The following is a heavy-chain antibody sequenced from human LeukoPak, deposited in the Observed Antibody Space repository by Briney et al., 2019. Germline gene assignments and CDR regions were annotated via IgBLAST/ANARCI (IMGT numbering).Heavy chain of an antibody. CDR3: ARDLGTTDSRRHWYFDL. V-gene: IGHV4-31*03. D-gene: IGHD4-11*01. Sequence: PSETLSLTCTVSGDSLGSGDYYWNWIRQHPEKGLEWIGYIYHSGSPYYNPSLKSRTSISIDTSKSQVSLKLASVTVADTAVYFCARDLGTTDSRRHWYFDLWGLGTLVTVSS. J-gene: IGHJ2*01. CDR2: IYHSGSP. CDR1: GDSLGSGDYY.